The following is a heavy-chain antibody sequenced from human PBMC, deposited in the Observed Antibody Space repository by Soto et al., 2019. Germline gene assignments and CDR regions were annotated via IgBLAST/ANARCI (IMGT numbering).Heavy chain of an antibody. J-gene: IGHJ6*02. CDR2: ITGYNGNK. V-gene: IGHV1-18*01. D-gene: IGHD1-1*01. CDR1: PNTIPRYG. CDR3: AATVGNYFGLDV. Sequence: PAKATCKSSPNTIPRYGMPWGRQAPVQGLEWMGLITGYNGNKRYAQKFQDRFTMTADTSTRTAFMEVSSLTSDDTGVYFGAATVGNYFGLDVWGQGTTVTVSS.